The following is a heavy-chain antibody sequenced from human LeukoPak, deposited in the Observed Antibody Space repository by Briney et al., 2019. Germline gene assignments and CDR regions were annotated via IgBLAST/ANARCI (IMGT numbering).Heavy chain of an antibody. CDR2: ISGSSSYA. V-gene: IGHV3-11*03. Sequence: PGGSLRLSCAASGFTFSDYFMSWIRQAPGKGLEWVSYISGSSSYANYGDSVKGRFTISRDNAKNSLYLQMNSLRAEDTAVYYCARSQGGTMSLRHFDLWGRGTLVTVSS. CDR3: ARSQGGTMSLRHFDL. J-gene: IGHJ2*01. D-gene: IGHD3-22*01. CDR1: GFTFSDYF.